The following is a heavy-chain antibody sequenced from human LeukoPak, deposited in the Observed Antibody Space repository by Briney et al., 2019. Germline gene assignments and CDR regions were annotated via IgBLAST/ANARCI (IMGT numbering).Heavy chain of an antibody. J-gene: IGHJ4*02. CDR3: ARDYNYVWGSYRYTGVDY. Sequence: GGSLRLSCAASGFTFSSYAMHWVRQAPGKGLEWVAVISYDGSNKYYADSVKGRFTISRDNSKNTLYLQMNSLRAEDTAVYYCARDYNYVWGSYRYTGVDYWGQGTLVTVSS. CDR2: ISYDGSNK. CDR1: GFTFSSYA. V-gene: IGHV3-30-3*01. D-gene: IGHD3-16*02.